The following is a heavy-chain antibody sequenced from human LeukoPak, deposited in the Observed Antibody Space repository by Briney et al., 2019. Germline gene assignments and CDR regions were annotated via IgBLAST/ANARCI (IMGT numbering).Heavy chain of an antibody. CDR2: INSDGSST. J-gene: IGHJ4*02. D-gene: IGHD3-22*01. CDR1: GFTFSSYW. CDR3: AREQPYYYDSSGYSY. Sequence: GGSLRLSCAASGFTFSSYWMHWVRQAPGKGLVWVSRINSDGSSTSYADSVKGRFTISRDNAKNTLYLQMNSLRAEDTAVYYCAREQPYYYDSSGYSYWGQGTLVTVSS. V-gene: IGHV3-74*01.